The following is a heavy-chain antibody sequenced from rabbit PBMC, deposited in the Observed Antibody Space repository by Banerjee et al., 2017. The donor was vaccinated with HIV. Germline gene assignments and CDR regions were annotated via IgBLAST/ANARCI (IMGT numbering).Heavy chain of an antibody. CDR3: ARDVYRSGWNGDFNL. J-gene: IGHJ4*01. D-gene: IGHD4-1*01. Sequence: QEQLEESGGGLVQPEGSLTLTCTASGFSFSNKYVMCWVRQAPGKGLERIACINTSSGNTVYATWAKGRFTISKTSWTTVTLQMTSLTAADTATYFCARDVYRSGWNGDFNLWGQGTLVTVS. CDR2: INTSSGNT. CDR1: GFSFSNKYV. V-gene: IGHV1S45*01.